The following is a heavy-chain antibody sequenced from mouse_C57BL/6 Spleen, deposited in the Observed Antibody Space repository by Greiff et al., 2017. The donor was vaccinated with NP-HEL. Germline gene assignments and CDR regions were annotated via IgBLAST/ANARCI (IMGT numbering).Heavy chain of an antibody. J-gene: IGHJ1*03. CDR2: IRNKANNHAT. Sequence: EVHLVESGGGLVQPGGSMKLSCAASGFTFSDAWMDWVRQSPEKGLEWVAEIRNKANNHATYYAESVKGRFTISRDDSKSSVYLQMNSLRAEDTGIYYCTRITTVVAPYFDVWGTGTTVTVSS. V-gene: IGHV6-6*01. CDR1: GFTFSDAW. CDR3: TRITTVVAPYFDV. D-gene: IGHD1-1*01.